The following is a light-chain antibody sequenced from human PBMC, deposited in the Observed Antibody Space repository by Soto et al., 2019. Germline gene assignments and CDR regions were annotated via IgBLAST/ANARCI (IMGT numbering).Light chain of an antibody. CDR2: AAS. CDR3: QKYNSAPHT. Sequence: DIQMTQSPSSLSASVGDRVTITCRTSRDISNYLAWYQQKPGKVPKLLIYAASTLQSGVPSRFSGGGSGTDFSLTISSLQPEDVATYYCQKYNSAPHTFGGG. CDR1: RDISNY. J-gene: IGKJ4*01. V-gene: IGKV1-27*01.